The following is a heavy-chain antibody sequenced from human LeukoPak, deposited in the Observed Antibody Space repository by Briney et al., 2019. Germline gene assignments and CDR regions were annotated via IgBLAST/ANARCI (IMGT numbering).Heavy chain of an antibody. CDR2: IIPILGIA. V-gene: IGHV1-69*04. J-gene: IGHJ4*02. CDR1: GYTFTSYA. CDR3: ARDRVDYYDSSGPFDY. D-gene: IGHD3-22*01. Sequence: SVKVSCKASGYTFTSYAISWVRQAPGQGLEWMGRIIPILGIANYAQKFQGRVTITADKSTSTAYMELSSLRSEDTAVYYCARDRVDYYDSSGPFDYWGQGTLVTVSS.